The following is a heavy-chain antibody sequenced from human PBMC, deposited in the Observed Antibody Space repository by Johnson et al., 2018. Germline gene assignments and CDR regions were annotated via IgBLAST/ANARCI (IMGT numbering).Heavy chain of an antibody. J-gene: IGHJ3*02. D-gene: IGHD2-21*02. Sequence: QVQLVQSGAEVKKPGSSVKVSCKASGGTFSSYAISWVRQAPGQGLEWMGGIIPIFGTANYAQKFQGRVTITADESTSTAYMELSGLRSEDTAVYYCAGGAYCGGDCYSWGGAFDIWGQGTMVTVSS. CDR1: GGTFSSYA. CDR3: AGGAYCGGDCYSWGGAFDI. CDR2: IIPIFGTA. V-gene: IGHV1-69*12.